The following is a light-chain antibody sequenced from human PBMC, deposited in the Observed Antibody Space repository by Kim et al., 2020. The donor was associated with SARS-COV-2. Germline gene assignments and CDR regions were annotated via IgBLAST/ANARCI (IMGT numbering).Light chain of an antibody. CDR1: QSISSW. V-gene: IGKV1-5*03. Sequence: DIQMTQSPSTLSASVGDRVTITCRASQSISSWLAWYQQKPGKAPKLLIYKASSLESGVPSRFSGSGSGTEFTLTISSLQPDDFATYYCQQYKAIQAYTFGQGTKLEI. J-gene: IGKJ2*01. CDR2: KAS. CDR3: QQYKAIQAYT.